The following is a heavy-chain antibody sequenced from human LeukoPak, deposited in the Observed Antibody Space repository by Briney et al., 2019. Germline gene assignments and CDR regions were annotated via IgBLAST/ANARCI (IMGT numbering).Heavy chain of an antibody. Sequence: GGSLRLSCAASGFTFSSYSMNWVRQAPGKRLEWVSSISSSSSYIYYADSVKGRFTISRDNAKNSLYLQMNSLRAEDTAVYYCARDPPATGTTGFDYWGQGTLVTVSS. D-gene: IGHD1-1*01. CDR1: GFTFSSYS. CDR3: ARDPPATGTTGFDY. V-gene: IGHV3-21*01. J-gene: IGHJ4*02. CDR2: ISSSSSYI.